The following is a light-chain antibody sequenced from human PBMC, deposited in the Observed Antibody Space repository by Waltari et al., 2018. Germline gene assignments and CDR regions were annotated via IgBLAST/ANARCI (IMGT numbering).Light chain of an antibody. V-gene: IGLV1-40*01. CDR2: GDN. CDR1: NSNIGANYD. Sequence: QSVLRQPPSVSGAPGQRVAISCTGTNSNIGANYDVHWYQLLPGKAPRLRIYGDNRRPSPVPDRFSGSKSGTSASLAITGLQADDEADYYCQSYDTDLSAPVFGEGTKLTVL. J-gene: IGLJ2*01. CDR3: QSYDTDLSAPV.